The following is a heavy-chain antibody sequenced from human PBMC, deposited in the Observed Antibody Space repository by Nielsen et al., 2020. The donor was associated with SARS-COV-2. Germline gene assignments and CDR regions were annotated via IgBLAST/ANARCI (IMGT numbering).Heavy chain of an antibody. Sequence: GGSLRLSCAASGFTFSSYWMSWVRQAPGKGLEWVANIKQDGSEKYYVDSVKGRFTISRDNAKNSLYLQMNSLRAEDTAVYYCATLAAAGHYYYYGMDVWGQGTTVTVSS. D-gene: IGHD6-13*01. CDR1: GFTFSSYW. CDR3: ATLAAAGHYYYYGMDV. CDR2: IKQDGSEK. J-gene: IGHJ6*02. V-gene: IGHV3-7*01.